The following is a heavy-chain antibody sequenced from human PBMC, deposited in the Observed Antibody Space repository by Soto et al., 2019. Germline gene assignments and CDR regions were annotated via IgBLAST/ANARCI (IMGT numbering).Heavy chain of an antibody. V-gene: IGHV4-4*07. D-gene: IGHD3-9*01. CDR2: VSTNGAT. CDR1: DDFISIYY. J-gene: IGHJ6*02. Sequence: SETLSLTCTVPDDFISIYYWNWIRQPAGKGLEWIGRVSTNGATNYNPSLESRVTMSVDTSKNQFSLKLTSVTAADTAVYFCARADYEMLTGCYGMGVWGPGTTVAVYS. CDR3: ARADYEMLTGCYGMGV.